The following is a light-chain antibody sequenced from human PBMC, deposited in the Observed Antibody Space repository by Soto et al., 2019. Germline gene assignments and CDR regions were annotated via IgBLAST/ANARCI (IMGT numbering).Light chain of an antibody. Sequence: DIQMTQSPSSLSASVGDRVTITCLASQYIGTYLNWYQQKQGKAPTVLIYAASTLQSGVPSRFSGSGSGTDFALTISSLQPEDFATYYCQQSYIDSTFGPGTKLEIK. V-gene: IGKV1-39*01. CDR3: QQSYIDST. CDR1: QYIGTY. J-gene: IGKJ2*01. CDR2: AAS.